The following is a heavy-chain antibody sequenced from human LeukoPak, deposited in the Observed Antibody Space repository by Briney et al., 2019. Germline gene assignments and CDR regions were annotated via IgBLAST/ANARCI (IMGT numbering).Heavy chain of an antibody. V-gene: IGHV4-39*01. D-gene: IGHD2-21*02. CDR1: GGSMSSSSHY. J-gene: IGHJ3*02. CDR3: ARNMTALSRLDVFDI. Sequence: SETLSLTCTVSGGSMSSSSHYWGWIRQSPGKGLEWIGSIYYSGSTYHNPSLKSRVLISVDTSKNQFSLELRSVTAADTAIYYCARNMTALSRLDVFDIWGPGTMVTVSS. CDR2: IYYSGST.